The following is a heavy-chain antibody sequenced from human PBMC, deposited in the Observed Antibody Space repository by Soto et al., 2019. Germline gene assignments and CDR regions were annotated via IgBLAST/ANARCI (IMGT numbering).Heavy chain of an antibody. D-gene: IGHD2-15*01. CDR3: AKDAGYCSGGSCYPYYYFDY. J-gene: IGHJ4*02. CDR2: ISYDGSNK. CDR1: GFTFSSYG. Sequence: QVQLVESGGGVVQPGRSLRLSCAASGFTFSSYGMHWVRQAPGKGLEWVAVISYDGSNKYYADSVKGRFTISRDNSKNTLYLQMNSLRAEDTAVYYCAKDAGYCSGGSCYPYYYFDYWGQGTLVTVSS. V-gene: IGHV3-30*18.